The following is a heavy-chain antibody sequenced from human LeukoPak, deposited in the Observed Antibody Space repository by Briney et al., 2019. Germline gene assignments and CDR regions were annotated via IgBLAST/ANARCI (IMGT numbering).Heavy chain of an antibody. Sequence: GGSLRLSCAASGFTFSSYAMSWLRQAPGKGLEWVSASSGSGGSTYYADSVKGRFTISRDNSKNTLYLQMNSLRAEDTAVYYCAKSYDSSGYYYYWGQGTLVTVSS. CDR2: SSGSGGST. J-gene: IGHJ4*02. CDR3: AKSYDSSGYYYY. CDR1: GFTFSSYA. D-gene: IGHD3-22*01. V-gene: IGHV3-23*01.